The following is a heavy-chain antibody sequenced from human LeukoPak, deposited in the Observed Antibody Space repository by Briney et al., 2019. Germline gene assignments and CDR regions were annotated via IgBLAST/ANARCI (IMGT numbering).Heavy chain of an antibody. J-gene: IGHJ3*02. CDR2: INHSGST. D-gene: IGHD6-6*01. Sequence: PSETLSLTCAVYGGSFSGYYWSWIRQPPGKGLEWIGEINHSGSTNYNPSLKSRVTISVDTSKNQFSLKLSSVTAADTAVYYCASLTSSIAAWGDAFDIWGQGTMVTVSS. V-gene: IGHV4-34*01. CDR3: ASLTSSIAAWGDAFDI. CDR1: GGSFSGYY.